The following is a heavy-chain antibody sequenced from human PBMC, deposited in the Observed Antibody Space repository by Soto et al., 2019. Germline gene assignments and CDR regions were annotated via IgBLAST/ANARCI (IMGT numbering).Heavy chain of an antibody. V-gene: IGHV4-31*03. D-gene: IGHD6-19*01. CDR3: AAYSSGWDVRFDY. Sequence: SETLSLTCTVSGGSISSGGYYWSWIRQHPGKGLEWVGYIYYSGSTYYNPSLKSRVTISVDTSKNQFSLKLSSVTAADMAVYYCAAYSSGWDVRFDYWGQGTLVTVSS. CDR2: IYYSGST. CDR1: GGSISSGGYY. J-gene: IGHJ4*02.